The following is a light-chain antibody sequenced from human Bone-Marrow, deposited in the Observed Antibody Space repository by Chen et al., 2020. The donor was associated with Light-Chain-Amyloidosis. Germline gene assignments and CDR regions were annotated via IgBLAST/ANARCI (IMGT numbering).Light chain of an antibody. CDR2: RDT. V-gene: IGLV3-25*03. J-gene: IGLJ2*01. CDR3: QSADSSGTYEVI. CDR1: DLPTKY. Sequence: SYELTQPPSVSVFPGQTARITCSGDDLPTKYAYWYQQKPGQAPVLVIHRDTERHSGISERFSGSSSGTTATLTISGVQAEDEADYHCQSADSSGTYEVIFGGGTKLTVL.